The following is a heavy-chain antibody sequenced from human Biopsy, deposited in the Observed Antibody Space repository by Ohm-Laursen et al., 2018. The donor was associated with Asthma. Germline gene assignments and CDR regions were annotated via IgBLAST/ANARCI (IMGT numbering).Heavy chain of an antibody. Sequence: SLRLSCAALGFAVSRDHMFWVRQAPGKGLEWVSVFYSGGTSHTADSVRGRFTISRDYSKNTLYLQMHSLRAEDTAVYYCARGDSSNWSHYYFDYWGQGTLVTVSS. V-gene: IGHV3-53*01. J-gene: IGHJ4*02. D-gene: IGHD3-22*01. CDR2: FYSGGTS. CDR1: GFAVSRDH. CDR3: ARGDSSNWSHYYFDY.